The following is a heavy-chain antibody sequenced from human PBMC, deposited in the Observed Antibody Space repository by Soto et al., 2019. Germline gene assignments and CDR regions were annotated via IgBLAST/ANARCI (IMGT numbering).Heavy chain of an antibody. CDR3: ARGYGDQYDGHGYLGRH. D-gene: IGHD5-18*01. CDR1: GFTFSIYW. J-gene: IGHJ4*02. CDR2: MNTDGSRT. V-gene: IGHV3-74*01. Sequence: EVQLVESGGGLVQPGGSLRLSCAASGFTFSIYWMHWVRQVPGKGLEWVSRMNTDGSRTSYADSARGRFVISRDDAKSTLYLQMNNLRAEDTAVYYCARGYGDQYDGHGYLGRHWGQGTLVTVSS.